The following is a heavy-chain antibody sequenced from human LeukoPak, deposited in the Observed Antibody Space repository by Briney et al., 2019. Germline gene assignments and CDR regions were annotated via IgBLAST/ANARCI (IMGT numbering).Heavy chain of an antibody. D-gene: IGHD3-10*01. CDR3: ARGPGFEYFDY. Sequence: SVNVSCTASVGTFSTYAISWVRQAPGQGLEWMGGIIPIFGTANYAQKFQGRVTITADESTSTAYMELSSLRSEDTAVYYCARGPGFEYFDYWGQGTLVTVSS. J-gene: IGHJ4*02. CDR1: VGTFSTYA. CDR2: IIPIFGTA. V-gene: IGHV1-69*13.